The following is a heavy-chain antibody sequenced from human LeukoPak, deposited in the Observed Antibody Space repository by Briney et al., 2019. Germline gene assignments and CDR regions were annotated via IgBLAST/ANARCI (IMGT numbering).Heavy chain of an antibody. CDR3: ARAIRGSASCGTNYYYYMDV. CDR2: VYASGST. CDR1: GGSFHTYY. D-gene: IGHD2-2*01. J-gene: IGHJ6*03. Sequence: SETLSLTCTVSGGSFHTYYWNWIRQPAGKALEGIGRVYASGSTDSNSSLKSRVTMSLDTSKNQFSLELRSVTAADTAVYFCARAIRGSASCGTNYYYYMDVWGKGTTVAVSS. V-gene: IGHV4-4*07.